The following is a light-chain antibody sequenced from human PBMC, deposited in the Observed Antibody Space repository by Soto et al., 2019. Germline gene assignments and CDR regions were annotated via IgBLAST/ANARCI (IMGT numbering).Light chain of an antibody. Sequence: DIQMTQSPSSLSASVGDRVAITCRASQSISSYLNWYQQKPGKAPKLLIYAASSLQSGVPSRFSGSGSGTDFTLTISSLQPEDFATYYCQVSDATWTFGQGTRWIS. CDR3: QVSDATWT. J-gene: IGKJ1*01. V-gene: IGKV1-39*01. CDR1: QSISSY. CDR2: AAS.